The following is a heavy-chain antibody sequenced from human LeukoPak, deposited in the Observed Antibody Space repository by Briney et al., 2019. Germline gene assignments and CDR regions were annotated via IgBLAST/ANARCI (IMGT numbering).Heavy chain of an antibody. V-gene: IGHV4-39*07. CDR1: GGSISSSSYY. J-gene: IGHJ6*03. D-gene: IGHD2-2*01. CDR2: INHSGST. CDR3: ARGRTGYQLLPTKKNYDYYYMDV. Sequence: SETLSLTCTVSGGSISSSSYYWGWIRQPPGKGLEWIGEINHSGSTNYNPSLKSRVTISVDTSKNQFSLKLSSVTAADTAVYHCARGRTGYQLLPTKKNYDYYYMDVWGKGTTVTVPS.